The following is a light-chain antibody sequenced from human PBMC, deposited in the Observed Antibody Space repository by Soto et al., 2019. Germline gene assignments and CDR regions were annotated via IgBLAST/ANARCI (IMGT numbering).Light chain of an antibody. CDR3: SSHAGSKRV. V-gene: IGLV2-8*01. CDR2: EVS. CDR1: SSDVGGYNY. Sequence: QPVLAQPPSASGSPRQSVTISCTGTSSDVGGYNYVSWYQQHPGKAPKLMIYEVSKRPSGVPDRFSGSKSGNTASLTVSGLQAEDEADYYCSSHAGSKRVFGTGTRSPS. J-gene: IGLJ1*01.